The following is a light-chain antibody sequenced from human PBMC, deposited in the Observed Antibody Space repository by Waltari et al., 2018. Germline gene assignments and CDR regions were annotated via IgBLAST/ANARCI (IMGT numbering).Light chain of an antibody. V-gene: IGKV1-39*01. CDR1: QSINIS. CDR2: AAS. Sequence: DIQMTQSPSSLSASVGDRVTITCRARQSINISLNWYQHKPGKAPKLLIYAASSLQGGVPTRFSGSGSGTDFNLTISTLQPEDFATYYCQQSYSALTFGGGTKVEIK. CDR3: QQSYSALT. J-gene: IGKJ4*01.